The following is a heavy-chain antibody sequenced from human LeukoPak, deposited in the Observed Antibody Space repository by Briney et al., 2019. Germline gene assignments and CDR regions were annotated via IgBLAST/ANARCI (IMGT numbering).Heavy chain of an antibody. J-gene: IGHJ4*02. D-gene: IGHD6-19*01. Sequence: GGSLRLSCAASGFTVSSNYMSWVRQAPGKGLEWVSIIFSGGSKTTAESVEGRFTISRDNSKNTLDLQMNSLRAEDTAIYYCARGVSSGRYTYFDYWGQGTLVTVSS. CDR2: IFSGGSK. CDR1: GFTVSSNY. CDR3: ARGVSSGRYTYFDY. V-gene: IGHV3-53*01.